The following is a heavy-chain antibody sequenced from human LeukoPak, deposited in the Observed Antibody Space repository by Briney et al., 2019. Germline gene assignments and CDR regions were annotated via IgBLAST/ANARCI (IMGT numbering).Heavy chain of an antibody. Sequence: ASVKVSCKASGYTFTSYAMHWVRQAPGQRLEWMGWINAGNGNTKYSQKFQGRVTITRDTSASTAYMELSSLRSEDTAVYYCAREQPYSGSYYPNWYFDLWGRGTLVTVSS. CDR3: AREQPYSGSYYPNWYFDL. D-gene: IGHD1-26*01. V-gene: IGHV1-3*01. J-gene: IGHJ2*01. CDR2: INAGNGNT. CDR1: GYTFTSYA.